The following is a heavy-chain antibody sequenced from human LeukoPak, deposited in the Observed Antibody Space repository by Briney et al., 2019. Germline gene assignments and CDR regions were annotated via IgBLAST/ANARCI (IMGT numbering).Heavy chain of an antibody. D-gene: IGHD3-22*01. CDR3: ARPLNYYDSSGPTGY. Sequence: GESLKISCKASGYRFTSYWIGWVRQMPRKGLEWMGIIYPGDSDTRYSPSFQGQVTISADKSISTAYLQWSSLKASDTAMYYCARPLNYYDSSGPTGYWGQGTLVTVSS. CDR1: GYRFTSYW. J-gene: IGHJ4*02. CDR2: IYPGDSDT. V-gene: IGHV5-51*01.